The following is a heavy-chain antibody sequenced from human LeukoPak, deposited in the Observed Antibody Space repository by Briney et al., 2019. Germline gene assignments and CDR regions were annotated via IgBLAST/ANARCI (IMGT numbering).Heavy chain of an antibody. CDR1: GFTFSSYW. D-gene: IGHD3-22*01. Sequence: GGSLRLSCAASGFTFSSYWMSWVRQAPGKGLEWVSAISGSGGSTYYADSVKGRFTISRDDSKNTLYLQMNSLRAEDTAVYYCAKGKGYYDSSGDYFDYWGQGTLVTVSS. V-gene: IGHV3-23*01. CDR3: AKGKGYYDSSGDYFDY. J-gene: IGHJ4*02. CDR2: ISGSGGST.